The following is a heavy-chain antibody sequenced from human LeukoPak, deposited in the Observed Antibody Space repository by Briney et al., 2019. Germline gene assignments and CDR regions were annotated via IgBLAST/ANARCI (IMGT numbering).Heavy chain of an antibody. CDR1: GGSISSYY. CDR2: IYYSGST. J-gene: IGHJ4*02. CDR3: ASYDFWSGYYYDY. D-gene: IGHD3-3*01. Sequence: PSETLSLTCTVSGGSISSYYWSWIRQPPGKGLEWIGYIYYSGSTNYNPSLKSRVTISVDTSKNQFSLKLSSVTAADTAVYYCASYDFWSGYYYDYWGQGTLVPVSS. V-gene: IGHV4-59*01.